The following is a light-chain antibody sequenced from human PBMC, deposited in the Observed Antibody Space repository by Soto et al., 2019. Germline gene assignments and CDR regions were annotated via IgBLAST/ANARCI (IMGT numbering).Light chain of an antibody. Sequence: QSALTQPRSVSGSPGQSVTISCTGTSSDVGGYNYVSWYQQHPGKAPKLMIYDVSKRPSGVPDRFSGSKSGNTASLTISGLQAEDEADYYCCSYAGSYTFWVFGTGTKLTVL. CDR2: DVS. J-gene: IGLJ1*01. CDR3: CSYAGSYTFWV. CDR1: SSDVGGYNY. V-gene: IGLV2-11*01.